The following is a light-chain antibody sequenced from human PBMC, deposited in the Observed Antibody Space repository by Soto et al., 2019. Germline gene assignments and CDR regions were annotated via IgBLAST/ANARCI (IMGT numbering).Light chain of an antibody. CDR2: AAS. CDR1: RAISTN. Sequence: DIQLTQSPSFLSASVGDRVTITCRASRAISTNLAWYQQEPGKAPKLLIYAASTLQSGVPSRFSGSGSGTEFTLTISSLQPEDFATYYCQPLNGYPRTFGQGTKVEIK. CDR3: QPLNGYPRT. V-gene: IGKV1-9*01. J-gene: IGKJ1*01.